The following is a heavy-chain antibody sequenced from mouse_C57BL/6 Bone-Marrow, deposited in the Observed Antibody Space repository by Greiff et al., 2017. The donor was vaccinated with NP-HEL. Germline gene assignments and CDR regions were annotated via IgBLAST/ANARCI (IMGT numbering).Heavy chain of an antibody. V-gene: IGHV14-4*01. CDR2: IDPENGDT. CDR3: TFTTVVAVDY. D-gene: IGHD1-1*01. Sequence: EVQLVESGAELVRPGASVKLSCTASGFNIKDDYMHWVKQRPEQGLEWIGWIDPENGDTEYASKFQGKATITADTSSNTAYLQLSSLTSEDTAVYYCTFTTVVAVDYWGQGTTLTVSS. CDR1: GFNIKDDY. J-gene: IGHJ2*01.